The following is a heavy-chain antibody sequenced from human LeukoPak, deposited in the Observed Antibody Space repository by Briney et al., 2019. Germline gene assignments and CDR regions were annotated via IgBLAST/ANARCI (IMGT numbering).Heavy chain of an antibody. J-gene: IGHJ4*02. CDR1: GGSFSGYY. D-gene: IGHD5/OR15-5a*01. CDR3: ATLVSTRYYFDY. Sequence: SETLSLTCAVYGGSFSGYYWSWIRQPPGKGLEWIGNIYHSGITYYNHFNSSLKSRVTISIDTSKNQFSLRLTSVTAADTAVYFCATLVSTRYYFDYWGQGTLVTVSS. V-gene: IGHV4-34*01. CDR2: IYHSGIT.